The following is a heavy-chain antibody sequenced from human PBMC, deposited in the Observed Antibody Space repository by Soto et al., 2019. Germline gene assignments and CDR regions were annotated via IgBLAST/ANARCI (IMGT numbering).Heavy chain of an antibody. D-gene: IGHD6-6*01. J-gene: IGHJ4*02. Sequence: ASVKVSCKASGYTFTGYYMHWVRQAPGQGLEWMGWINPNSGGTNYAQKFQGRVTMTRDTSISTAYMELSRLRSDDTAVYYCARAQLEIAARQVDYWGQGTLVTVSS. CDR2: INPNSGGT. CDR1: GYTFTGYY. V-gene: IGHV1-2*02. CDR3: ARAQLEIAARQVDY.